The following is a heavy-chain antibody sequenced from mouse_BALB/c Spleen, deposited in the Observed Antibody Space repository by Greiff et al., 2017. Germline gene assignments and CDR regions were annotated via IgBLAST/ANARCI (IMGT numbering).Heavy chain of an antibody. CDR1: GFNIKDTY. J-gene: IGHJ4*01. Sequence: VQLQQSGAELVKPGASVKLSCTASGFNIKDTYMHWVKQRPEQGLEWIGRIDPANGNTKYDPKFQGKATITADTSSNTAYLQLSSLTSEDTAVYYCARTMITTPYAMDYWVKEPQSPSPQ. V-gene: IGHV14-3*02. D-gene: IGHD2-4*01. CDR2: IDPANGNT. CDR3: ARTMITTPYAMDY.